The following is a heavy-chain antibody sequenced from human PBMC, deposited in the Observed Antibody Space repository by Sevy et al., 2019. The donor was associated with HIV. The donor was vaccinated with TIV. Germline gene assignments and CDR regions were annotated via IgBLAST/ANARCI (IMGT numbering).Heavy chain of an antibody. D-gene: IGHD3-10*01. J-gene: IGHJ3*01. Sequence: GGSLRLSCTASVFSFSTYMMNWVRQAPGKGLEWVASISYSSNYIYYADSLKGRFTISRDNAKNSLFLQMNSLRAEDTAVYYCARPYGSGSWEAFDVWGQGTMVTVSS. CDR2: ISYSSNYI. CDR1: VFSFSTYM. V-gene: IGHV3-21*01. CDR3: ARPYGSGSWEAFDV.